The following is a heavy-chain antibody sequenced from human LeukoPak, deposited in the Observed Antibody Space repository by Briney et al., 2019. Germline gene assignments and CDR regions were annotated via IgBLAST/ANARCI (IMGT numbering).Heavy chain of an antibody. CDR1: GFTFSDHH. J-gene: IGHJ4*02. V-gene: IGHV3-72*01. CDR3: AKKRSGSNYPFDY. CDR2: SKDKANRYTT. Sequence: GGSLRLSCAASGFTFSDHHMEWVRQAPGKGREWVGRSKDKANRYTTEYAASVKGRFTISRDDSKKSVYLQMNSLKTEDTAVYYCAKKRSGSNYPFDYWGQGTLVTVSS. D-gene: IGHD1-26*01.